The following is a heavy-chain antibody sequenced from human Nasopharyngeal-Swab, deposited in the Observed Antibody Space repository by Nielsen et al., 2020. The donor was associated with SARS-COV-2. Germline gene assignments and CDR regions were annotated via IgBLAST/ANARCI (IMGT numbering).Heavy chain of an antibody. CDR3: ARGYGSFPYYFDH. J-gene: IGHJ4*02. V-gene: IGHV4-59*08. CDR2: SDYSGST. CDR1: GGSISSDY. D-gene: IGHD1-26*01. Sequence: SETLSLTCTVSGGSISSDYWSWSRQPPGKGLEWIGYSDYSGSTYYNPSLKSRVTISVDTSKNQFSLKLNSVTATDTAVYYCARGYGSFPYYFDHWGQGTLVTVSS.